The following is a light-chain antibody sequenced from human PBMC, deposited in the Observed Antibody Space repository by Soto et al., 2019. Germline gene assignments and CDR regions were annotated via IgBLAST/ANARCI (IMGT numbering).Light chain of an antibody. V-gene: IGLV1-44*01. Sequence: SALAQPPSASVTPGQRVTISCSGSSSNIGSNTVSWYQQLPGTAPKLLIYSNNQRPSGVPDRFSGSKSGTSASLAISGLQSEDEADYYCAAWDDSLNASYVFGTGTKVTVL. CDR2: SNN. CDR3: AAWDDSLNASYV. J-gene: IGLJ1*01. CDR1: SSNIGSNT.